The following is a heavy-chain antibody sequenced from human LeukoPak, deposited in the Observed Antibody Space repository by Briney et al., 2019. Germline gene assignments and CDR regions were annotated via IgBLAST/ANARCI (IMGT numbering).Heavy chain of an antibody. CDR3: ARAKPKNMVRGLIMRRESRYYFDY. CDR1: GYSISSGYY. V-gene: IGHV4-38-2*02. Sequence: PSETLSLTCTVSGYSISSGYYWGWIRQPPGKGLEWIGSIYHSGSIYYNPSLKSRVTILGDKSKNQFSLKLSSVTAADTAVYYCARAKPKNMVRGLIMRRESRYYFDYWGQGTLVTVSS. D-gene: IGHD3-10*01. CDR2: IYHSGSI. J-gene: IGHJ4*02.